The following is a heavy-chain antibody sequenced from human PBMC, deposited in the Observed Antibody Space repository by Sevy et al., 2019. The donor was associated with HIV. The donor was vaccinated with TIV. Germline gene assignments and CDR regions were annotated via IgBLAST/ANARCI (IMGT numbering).Heavy chain of an antibody. CDR1: GFTLSSYT. CDR2: FDRTDIT. J-gene: IGHJ4*02. V-gene: IGHV3-48*02. D-gene: IGHD2-21*01. CDR3: VRDERAIASHFDY. Sequence: GGSLRLSCEASGFTLSSYTMNWVRQSPEKGLEWVATFDRTDITHYADSVKGRFIISGDTAKNPLFLQMNSLRDDDTAMYFCVRDERAIASHFDYWGRGTLVTVSS.